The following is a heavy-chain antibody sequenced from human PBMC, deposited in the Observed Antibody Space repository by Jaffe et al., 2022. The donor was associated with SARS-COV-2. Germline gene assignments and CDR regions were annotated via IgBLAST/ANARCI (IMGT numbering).Heavy chain of an antibody. J-gene: IGHJ6*03. D-gene: IGHD3-10*01. CDR3: ARWFGELGIYYYYYMDV. V-gene: IGHV3-30*04. CDR2: ISYDGSNK. CDR1: GFTFSSYA. Sequence: QVQLVESGGGVVQPGRSLRLSCAASGFTFSSYAMHWVRQAPGKGLEWVAVISYDGSNKYYADSVKGRFTISRDNSKNTLYLQMNSLRAEDTAVYYCARWFGELGIYYYYYMDVWGKGTTVTVSS.